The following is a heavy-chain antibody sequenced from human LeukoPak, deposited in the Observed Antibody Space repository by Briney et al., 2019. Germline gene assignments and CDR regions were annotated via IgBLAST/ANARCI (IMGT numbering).Heavy chain of an antibody. CDR2: IVPIFGTA. D-gene: IGHD6-13*01. Sequence: SVKVSCKASGGTFSSYAISWVRQAPGRGLEWMGGIVPIFGTANYAQKFQGRVTITADESTSTAYMELSSLRSEDTAVYYCAAPGIAAAGTRGYFDYWGQGTLVTVSS. CDR1: GGTFSSYA. CDR3: AAPGIAAAGTRGYFDY. J-gene: IGHJ4*02. V-gene: IGHV1-69*01.